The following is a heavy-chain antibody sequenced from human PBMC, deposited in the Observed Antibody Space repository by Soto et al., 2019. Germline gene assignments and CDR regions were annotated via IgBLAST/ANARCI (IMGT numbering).Heavy chain of an antibody. CDR2: INAGNGNT. V-gene: IGHV1-3*01. J-gene: IGHJ5*02. D-gene: IGHD2-2*02. CDR1: GYTFTSYA. CDR3: ARVLYGSASGFDP. Sequence: ASVKVSCMASGYTFTSYAMHWVRQAPGQRLEWMGWINAGNGNTKYSQKFQGRVTITRDTSASTAYMELSSLRSEDPAVYYCARVLYGSASGFDPWCQGTLVTVSS.